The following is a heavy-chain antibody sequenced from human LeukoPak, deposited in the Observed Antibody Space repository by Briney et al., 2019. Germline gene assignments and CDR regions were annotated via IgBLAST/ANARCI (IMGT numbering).Heavy chain of an antibody. J-gene: IGHJ6*02. Sequence: SETLSLTCTVSGGSISSYYWVWIRQPPGKGLEWIGEINHSGSTNYNPSLKSRVTISVDTSKNQFSLKLSSVTAADTAVYYCARGFPVRYNWNYRLYYYYGMDVWGQGTTVTVSS. CDR3: ARGFPVRYNWNYRLYYYYGMDV. CDR2: INHSGST. V-gene: IGHV4-34*01. D-gene: IGHD1-7*01. CDR1: GGSISSYY.